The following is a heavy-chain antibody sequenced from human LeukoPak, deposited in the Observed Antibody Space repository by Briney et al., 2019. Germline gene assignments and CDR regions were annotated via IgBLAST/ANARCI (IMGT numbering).Heavy chain of an antibody. CDR3: AREGGTGAFDI. Sequence: SETLSLTCTVSGGSTSSYYWSWIRQPPGKGLEWIGYIYYSGSTNYNPSLKSRVTISEDTSKNQFSLKLSSVTAADTAVYYCAREGGTGAFDIWGQGTMVTVSP. J-gene: IGHJ3*02. CDR1: GGSTSSYY. CDR2: IYYSGST. D-gene: IGHD1-14*01. V-gene: IGHV4-59*01.